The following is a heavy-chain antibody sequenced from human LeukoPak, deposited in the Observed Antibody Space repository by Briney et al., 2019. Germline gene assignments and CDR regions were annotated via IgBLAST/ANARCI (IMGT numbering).Heavy chain of an antibody. CDR3: ARDTALDY. Sequence: RGSLRLSCAASGFTFSSYSMNWVRQAPGKELEWVSYISSSSTIYYADTVKGRFTISRDNAKNSLYLQMNSLRDEDTAVYYCARDTALDYWGQGTLVTVTS. V-gene: IGHV3-48*02. CDR2: ISSSSTI. D-gene: IGHD5-18*01. J-gene: IGHJ4*02. CDR1: GFTFSSYS.